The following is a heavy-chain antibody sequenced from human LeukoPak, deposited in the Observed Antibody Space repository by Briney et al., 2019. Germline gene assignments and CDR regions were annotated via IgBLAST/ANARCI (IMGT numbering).Heavy chain of an antibody. V-gene: IGHV3-30*02. CDR1: GFTFSSYG. CDR2: IWYDGSNK. CDR3: AKPGDY. Sequence: QSGGSLRLSCAASGFTFSSYGMHWVRQAPGKGLEWVAVIWYDGSNKYYADSVKGRFTISRDNSKNTLYLQMNSPSAEDTAVYYCAKPGDYWGQGTLVTVSS. J-gene: IGHJ4*02.